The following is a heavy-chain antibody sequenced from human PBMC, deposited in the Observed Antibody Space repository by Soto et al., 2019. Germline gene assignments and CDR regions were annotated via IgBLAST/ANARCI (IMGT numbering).Heavy chain of an antibody. Sequence: PGGSLRLSCVVSGFSFSDYYMSWIRQAPGKGLEWVSYIGSSSRYTNYADSVKGRFIISRDNAKKSLYLQMNNLRAEDTAIYYCARANYDILTGYSDHWGQGTQVTVSS. V-gene: IGHV3-11*05. CDR3: ARANYDILTGYSDH. J-gene: IGHJ4*02. CDR1: GFSFSDYY. D-gene: IGHD3-9*01. CDR2: IGSSSRYT.